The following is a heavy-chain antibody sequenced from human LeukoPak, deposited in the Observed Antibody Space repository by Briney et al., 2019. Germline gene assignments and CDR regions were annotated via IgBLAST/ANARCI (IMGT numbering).Heavy chain of an antibody. D-gene: IGHD2-2*01. V-gene: IGHV5-51*01. J-gene: IGHJ5*02. Sequence: GESLKISCQGFGYSFTSYWIGWVRQMPGKGMEWMGVIYPGDSRIRYNPSFQGQVTISVDKSISTAYLQWVSLRASDSAMYYCACRDLTSAWSFPWGQGTLVTVSS. CDR2: IYPGDSRI. CDR3: ACRDLTSAWSFP. CDR1: GYSFTSYW.